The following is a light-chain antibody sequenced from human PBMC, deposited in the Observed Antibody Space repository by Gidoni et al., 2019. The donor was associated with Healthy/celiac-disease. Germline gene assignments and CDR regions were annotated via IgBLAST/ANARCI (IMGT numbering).Light chain of an antibody. J-gene: IGKJ2*01. CDR3: QQSYSTPGT. V-gene: IGKV1-39*01. CDR1: QSISSY. Sequence: DTQMTESPSSLSASVGDRVTITSLASQSISSYVNWYQQKRKKAPKLLIYAASSLQSGVPSRCSGSGSATDFTLTISSLHPEYFASYYCQQSYSTPGTFGQGTKLEIK. CDR2: AAS.